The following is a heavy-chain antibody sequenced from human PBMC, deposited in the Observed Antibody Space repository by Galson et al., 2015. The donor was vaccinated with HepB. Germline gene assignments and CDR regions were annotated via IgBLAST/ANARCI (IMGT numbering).Heavy chain of an antibody. CDR3: AMSSKLYIWDY. CDR2: INTDGNT. D-gene: IGHD6-13*01. Sequence: SLRLSCAGSGFIFSRKFMSWVRQAPGKGLEWVSFINTDGNTYYTGSVRDRFTISRDNSKNTLYLQMNSLTVEDTAIYFCAMSSKLYIWDYWGQGTQVTVSS. V-gene: IGHV3-66*02. CDR1: GFIFSRKF. J-gene: IGHJ4*02.